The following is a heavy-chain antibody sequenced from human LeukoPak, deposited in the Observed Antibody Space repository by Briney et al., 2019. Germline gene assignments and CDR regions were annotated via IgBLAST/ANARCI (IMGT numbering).Heavy chain of an antibody. CDR2: MNPNSGNT. D-gene: IGHD2-2*01. J-gene: IGHJ5*02. CDR1: GYTFTSYD. V-gene: IGHV1-8*01. CDR3: ARVASESDQLLSSGRWFDP. Sequence: ASVKVSCKASGYTFTSYDINWVRQATGQGLEWMGWMNPNSGNTGYAQKFQGRVTMTRNTSISTAYRELSSLRSEDTAVYYCARVASESDQLLSSGRWFDPWGQGTLVTVSS.